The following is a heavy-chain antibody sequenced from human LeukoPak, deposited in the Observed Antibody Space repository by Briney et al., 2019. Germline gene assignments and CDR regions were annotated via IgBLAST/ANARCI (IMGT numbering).Heavy chain of an antibody. J-gene: IGHJ3*02. D-gene: IGHD3-16*01. Sequence: GGSLRLSCAASGFTFSASDMNWVRQTPGKGLEWVSSISSSSYIYYADSVKGRFSISRDNAKKSLYLQMNSLRAEDTAVYYCARDPIYAPPPLAAFDIWGQGTLVTVSS. CDR3: ARDPIYAPPPLAAFDI. CDR2: ISSSSYI. CDR1: GFTFSASD. V-gene: IGHV3-69-1*01.